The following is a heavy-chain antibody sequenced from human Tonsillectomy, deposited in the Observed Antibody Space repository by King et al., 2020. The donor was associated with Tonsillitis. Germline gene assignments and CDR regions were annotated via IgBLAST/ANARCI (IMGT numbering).Heavy chain of an antibody. V-gene: IGHV1-24*01. J-gene: IGHJ4*02. CDR2: FDPEDGET. CDR1: GYTPTELS. CDR3: AIVDPLAAAGEAFFFDY. Sequence: VQLVQSGAEVKKPGASVKVSCKVSGYTPTELSIHWVRQALGKGLEWMGGFDPEDGETIYAQKFQGRVTMTEDTSTDTAYMELSSLRSEDTAVYYCAIVDPLAAAGEAFFFDYWGQGTLVTVSS. D-gene: IGHD6-13*01.